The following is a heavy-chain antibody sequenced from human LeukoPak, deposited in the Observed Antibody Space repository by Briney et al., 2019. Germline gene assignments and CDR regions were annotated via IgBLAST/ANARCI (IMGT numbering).Heavy chain of an antibody. CDR3: ARKGPNFDWLFSNWLDP. J-gene: IGHJ5*02. CDR2: INHSGST. D-gene: IGHD3-9*01. V-gene: IGHV4-34*01. Sequence: SETLSLTCAVYGGSFSGYYWSWIRQPPGKGLEWIGEINHSGSTNYNPSLKSRVTISVDTSKNQFSLKLSSVTAADTAVYYCARKGPNFDWLFSNWLDPWGQGTLVTVSS. CDR1: GGSFSGYY.